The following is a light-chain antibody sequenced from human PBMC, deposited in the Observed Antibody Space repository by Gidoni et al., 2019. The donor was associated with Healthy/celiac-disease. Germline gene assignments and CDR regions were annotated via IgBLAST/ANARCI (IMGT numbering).Light chain of an antibody. J-gene: IGKJ4*01. Sequence: EIVLTQSPATLSLSPGERATLSCRASQSVSSYLAGYQQKPGQAPRLLIYDASNRATGIPARFSGSGSGTDFTLTISSLEPEDFAVYYCQQRSNWPPRGTFGGGTKVEIK. CDR1: QSVSSY. CDR2: DAS. CDR3: QQRSNWPPRGT. V-gene: IGKV3-11*01.